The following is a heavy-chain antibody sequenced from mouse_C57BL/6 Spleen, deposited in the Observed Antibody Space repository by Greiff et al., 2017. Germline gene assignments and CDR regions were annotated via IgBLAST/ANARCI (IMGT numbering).Heavy chain of an antibody. CDR3: ARRGYGSSYDYFDY. CDR1: GYSFTDYN. D-gene: IGHD1-1*01. J-gene: IGHJ2*01. V-gene: IGHV1-39*01. Sequence: VHVKQSGPELVKPGASVKISCKASGYSFTDYNMNWVKQSNGKSLEWIGVINPNYGTTSYNQKFKGKATLTVDQSSSTAYMQLNSLTSEDSAVYYCARRGYGSSYDYFDYWGKGTTLTVSS. CDR2: INPNYGTT.